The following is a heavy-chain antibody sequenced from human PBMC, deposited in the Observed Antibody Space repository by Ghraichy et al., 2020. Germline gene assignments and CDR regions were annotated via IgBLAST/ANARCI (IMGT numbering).Heavy chain of an antibody. CDR1: GESLSGYY. CDR3: ARGLPVDILTGYRYYFDN. Sequence: SETLSLTCAVYGESLSGYYWTWIRQPPGKGLEWIGEVYHTGGTNYNPSLKCRVTISVDTSKNQFSLKLNSITAADTAVYYCARGLPVDILTGYRYYFDNWGQGTRVTVSA. V-gene: IGHV4-34*01. D-gene: IGHD3-9*01. J-gene: IGHJ4*02. CDR2: VYHTGGT.